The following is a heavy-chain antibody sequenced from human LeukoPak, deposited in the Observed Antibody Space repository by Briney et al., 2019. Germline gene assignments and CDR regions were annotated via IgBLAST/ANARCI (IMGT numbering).Heavy chain of an antibody. CDR2: INPNSGGT. D-gene: IGHD3-3*01. CDR1: GYTFTGYY. V-gene: IGHV1-2*02. J-gene: IGHJ6*02. Sequence: ASVKVSCKASGYTFTGYYMHWVRQAPGQGLEWMGWINPNSGGTNYAQKFQGRVTMTRDTSISTAYMELSRLRSDDTAVYYCARGERITIFGVVIIRNYYGMDVWGQGTTVTVSS. CDR3: ARGERITIFGVVIIRNYYGMDV.